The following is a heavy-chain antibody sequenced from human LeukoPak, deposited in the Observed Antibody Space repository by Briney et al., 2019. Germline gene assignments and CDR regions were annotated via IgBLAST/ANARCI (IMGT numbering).Heavy chain of an antibody. D-gene: IGHD3-10*01. J-gene: IGHJ4*02. CDR2: IIPIFGTA. Sequence: GAXVKVSCKASGGTFSSYAISWVRQAPGQGLEWMGGIIPIFGTANYAQKFQGRVTINTDEYTSTAYMELSSLRSEDTAVYYCARGYSGSYFDYWGQGTLVTVSS. CDR1: GGTFSSYA. CDR3: ARGYSGSYFDY. V-gene: IGHV1-69*05.